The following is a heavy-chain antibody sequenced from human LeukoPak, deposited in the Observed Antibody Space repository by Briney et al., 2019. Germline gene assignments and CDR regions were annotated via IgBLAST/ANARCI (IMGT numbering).Heavy chain of an antibody. D-gene: IGHD3-22*01. J-gene: IGHJ4*02. CDR1: GYTFTSYY. CDR2: INPSGGST. CDR3: ARVNHPTYYYDSSGYYFDY. V-gene: IGHV1-46*01. Sequence: ASVKVSCKASGYTFTSYYMHWVRQAPGQGLEWMGIINPSGGSTSYAQKFQGRVTMTRDTSTSTVYMELSSLRSEDTAVYYCARVNHPTYYYDSSGYYFDYWGQGTLVTVSS.